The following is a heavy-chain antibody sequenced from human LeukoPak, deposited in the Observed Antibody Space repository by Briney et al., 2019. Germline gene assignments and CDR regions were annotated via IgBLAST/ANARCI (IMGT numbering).Heavy chain of an antibody. Sequence: GGSLRLSCAASGFTFSDYYMSWIRQAPGKGLEWVSYISSSGSTIYYADSVKGRFTISRDNAKNSLYLQMNSLRAEDTAVYYCARDKIWYDMGYYMDVWGKGTTVTVSS. D-gene: IGHD3-9*01. CDR1: GFTFSDYY. J-gene: IGHJ6*03. V-gene: IGHV3-11*04. CDR2: ISSSGSTI. CDR3: ARDKIWYDMGYYMDV.